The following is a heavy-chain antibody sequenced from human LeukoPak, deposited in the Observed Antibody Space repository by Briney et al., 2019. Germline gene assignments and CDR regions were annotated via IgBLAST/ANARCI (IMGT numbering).Heavy chain of an antibody. J-gene: IGHJ4*02. CDR2: ISSSGSTI. CDR1: GFTFSSYE. V-gene: IGHV3-48*03. D-gene: IGHD3-10*01. Sequence: GGSLRLSCAASGFTFSSYEMNWVRQAPGKGLEWVSYISSSGSTIYYADSVKGRFTISRDNAKNSLYLQMNSLRAEGTAVYYCASGGFGELSHDYWGQGTLVTVSS. CDR3: ASGGFGELSHDY.